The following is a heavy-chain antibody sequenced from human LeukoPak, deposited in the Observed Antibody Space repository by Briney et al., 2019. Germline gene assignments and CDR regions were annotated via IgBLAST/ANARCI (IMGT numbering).Heavy chain of an antibody. V-gene: IGHV1-46*01. J-gene: IGHJ6*03. CDR2: INPSGGST. Sequence: ASVKVSCKASGYTFTSYYMHWVRQAPGQGLEWMGIINPSGGSTSYAQKSQGRVTMTRDMSTSTVYMELSSLRSEDTAVYYCARAGPDEVGVSDPVDYYYYYMDVWGKGTTVTISS. CDR1: GYTFTSYY. D-gene: IGHD1-26*01. CDR3: ARAGPDEVGVSDPVDYYYYYMDV.